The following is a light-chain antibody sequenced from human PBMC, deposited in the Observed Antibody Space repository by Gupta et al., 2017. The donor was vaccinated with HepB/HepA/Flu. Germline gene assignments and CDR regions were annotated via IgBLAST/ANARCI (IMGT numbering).Light chain of an antibody. CDR3: QDENSGPPERT. V-gene: IGKV1-27*01. CDR1: QGISNY. Sequence: SLPASVGDRVTITGRARQGISNYLDWHQQKPGKGPNLMIYDASTLESGVASRFSGSGCGTEVTVTISSRQPEDVEAYSCQDENSGPPERTFGQGTKVEIK. J-gene: IGKJ1*01. CDR2: DAS.